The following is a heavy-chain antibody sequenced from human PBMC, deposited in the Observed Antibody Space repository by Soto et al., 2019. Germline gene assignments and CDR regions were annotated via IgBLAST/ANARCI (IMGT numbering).Heavy chain of an antibody. CDR2: IYYSGST. D-gene: IGHD2-21*01. Sequence: QLQLQESGPGLVKPSETLSLTCTVSGGSISSSSYYWGWIRQPPGKGLEWIGSIYYSGSTYYNPSLKSRVTISVDTSKNQFSLKLSSVTAADTAVYYCARRCWTTRLFWCFDYWGQGTLVTVSS. V-gene: IGHV4-39*01. CDR3: ARRCWTTRLFWCFDY. J-gene: IGHJ4*02. CDR1: GGSISSSSYY.